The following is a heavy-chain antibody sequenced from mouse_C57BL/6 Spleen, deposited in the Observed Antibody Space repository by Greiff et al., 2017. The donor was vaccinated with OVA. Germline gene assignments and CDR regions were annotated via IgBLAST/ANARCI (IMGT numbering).Heavy chain of an antibody. V-gene: IGHV5-4*01. D-gene: IGHD1-1*01. CDR3: AREYYGSSPRFAY. CDR1: GFTFSSYA. CDR2: ISDGGSYT. J-gene: IGHJ3*01. Sequence: EVKLMESGGGLVKPGGSLKLSCAASGFTFSSYAMSWVRQTPEKRLEWVATISDGGSYTYYPDNVKGRFTISRDNAKNNLYLQMSHLKSEDTAMYYCAREYYGSSPRFAYWGQGTLVTVSA.